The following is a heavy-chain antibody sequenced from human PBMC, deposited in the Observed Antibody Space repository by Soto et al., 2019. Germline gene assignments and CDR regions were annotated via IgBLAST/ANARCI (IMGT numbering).Heavy chain of an antibody. J-gene: IGHJ5*02. CDR3: ARGSYCSSTSCYRGSWCDP. V-gene: IGHV3-11*01. CDR2: ISDSGSSI. CDR1: GFTFSDYY. Sequence: QVQLVESGGGLVKPGGSLRLSCAASGFTFSDYYMSWIRQAPGKGLEWVSYISDSGSSIFYADSVKGRFTISRDNAKNSLYLQMNTLRAEDTAVYYCARGSYCSSTSCYRGSWCDPWGQGTLVTVPS. D-gene: IGHD2-2*01.